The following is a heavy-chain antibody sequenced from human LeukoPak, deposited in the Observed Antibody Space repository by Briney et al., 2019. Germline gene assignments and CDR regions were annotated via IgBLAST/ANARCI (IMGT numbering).Heavy chain of an antibody. CDR1: GFTFSSYA. D-gene: IGHD3-3*01. J-gene: IGHJ2*01. CDR3: AKDGLRFLEWYLGYFDL. Sequence: GGSLRLSCAASGFTFSSYAMSWVRQTPGKGLELVSSISGSGGSTNYADSVTGRFTISRGTSNNTLYLQMNSLRADDTAVYYCAKDGLRFLEWYLGYFDLWGRGTLVTVSS. CDR2: ISGSGGST. V-gene: IGHV3-23*01.